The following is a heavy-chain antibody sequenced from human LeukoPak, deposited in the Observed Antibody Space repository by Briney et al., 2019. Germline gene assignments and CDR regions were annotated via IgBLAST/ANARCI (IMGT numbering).Heavy chain of an antibody. CDR1: GYTFTSYG. CDR2: ISAYNGNT. V-gene: IGHV1-18*04. CDR3: ARDRAAYYDILTGINWFDP. D-gene: IGHD3-9*01. Sequence: GASVKVSCKASGYTFTSYGISWVRQATGQGLEWMGWISAYNGNTNYAQKRQGRVSMTTDTSTSTAYMELRSLRSDDTAVYYCARDRAAYYDILTGINWFDPWGQGTLVTVSS. J-gene: IGHJ5*02.